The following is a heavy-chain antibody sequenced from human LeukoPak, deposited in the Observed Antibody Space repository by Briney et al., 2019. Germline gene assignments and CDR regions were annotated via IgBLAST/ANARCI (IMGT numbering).Heavy chain of an antibody. D-gene: IGHD1-26*01. CDR3: ANSPHTWELRDY. V-gene: IGHV1-2*02. Sequence: ASVKVSCKAPGYTFTDYYMHWVRQAPGQGLEWMGWINPHSGGTDHAQKFQGRVTMTRDTSISTAYMELSRLRSDDTAVYYCANSPHTWELRDYWGQGTLLTVSS. CDR2: INPHSGGT. J-gene: IGHJ4*02. CDR1: GYTFTDYY.